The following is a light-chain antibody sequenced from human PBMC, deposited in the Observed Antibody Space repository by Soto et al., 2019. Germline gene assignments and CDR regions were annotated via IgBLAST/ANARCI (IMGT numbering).Light chain of an antibody. CDR2: WAS. CDR3: QQYYSTPRT. J-gene: IGKJ1*01. CDR1: QSLLYSSNNKNY. V-gene: IGKV4-1*01. Sequence: DTVMTQSPDSLAVSLGERATINCKSSQSLLYSSNNKNYLAWYQQKPGQPPKLLIYWASTRESGVPDRFSGSGSGTDFTLTIDSLQAEDVAVYYCQQYYSTPRTFGQGTKAEIK.